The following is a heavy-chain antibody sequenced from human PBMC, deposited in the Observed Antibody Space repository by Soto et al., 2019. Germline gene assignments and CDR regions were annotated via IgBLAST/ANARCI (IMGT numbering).Heavy chain of an antibody. V-gene: IGHV3-73*01. J-gene: IGHJ5*02. CDR1: GFTFSGSA. Sequence: GGSLRLSCAASGFTFSGSAMHWVRQASGKGLEWVGRIRSKANSYATAYAASVKGRFTISRDDSKNTAYLQMNSLKTEDTAVYYCTSRRSYCSGGSCYSLHWFDPWGQGTLVTVSS. CDR3: TSRRSYCSGGSCYSLHWFDP. CDR2: IRSKANSYAT. D-gene: IGHD2-15*01.